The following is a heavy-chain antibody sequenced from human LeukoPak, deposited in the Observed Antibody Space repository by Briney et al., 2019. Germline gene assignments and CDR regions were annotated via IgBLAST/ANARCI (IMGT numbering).Heavy chain of an antibody. CDR1: GYTFTSYA. CDR2: FNTNTGNP. D-gene: IGHD3-22*01. J-gene: IGHJ2*01. V-gene: IGHV7-4-1*02. CDR3: ARKCDSSGYYPYWYFDL. Sequence: ASVKVSCKASGYTFTSYAMNWVRQAPGQGLEWMGWFNTNTGNPTYAQGFTGRFVFSLDTSASTAYLQISSLKAEDTAVYYCARKCDSSGYYPYWYFDLWGRGTLVTVSS.